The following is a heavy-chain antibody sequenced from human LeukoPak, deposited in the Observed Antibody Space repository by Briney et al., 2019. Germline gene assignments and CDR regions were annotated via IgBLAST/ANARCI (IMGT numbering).Heavy chain of an antibody. CDR1: GFTFSTYD. J-gene: IGHJ4*02. Sequence: PGGSLRLSCEASGFTFSTYDMSWVRQVPGKGLEWVSAISGSGGSTYYADSVKGRFTISRDNSKNTLYLQMNSLRAEDTAVYYCAKDSIPQTYYYDSSGYYPFDYWGQGTLVTVSS. D-gene: IGHD3-22*01. CDR2: ISGSGGST. CDR3: AKDSIPQTYYYDSSGYYPFDY. V-gene: IGHV3-23*01.